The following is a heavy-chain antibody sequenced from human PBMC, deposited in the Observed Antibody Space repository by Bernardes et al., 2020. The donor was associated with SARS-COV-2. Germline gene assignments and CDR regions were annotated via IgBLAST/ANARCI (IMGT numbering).Heavy chain of an antibody. J-gene: IGHJ5*02. Sequence: GGSLRLSCAASGLPFSSCSMNWVRQAPGKGLEWVSYISPRGSTTHYADSVKGRFTISRDNAKNSLYLQMNSLRAEDTAVYYCAKVRCSNCLDSFDPWGQGTLVTVSS. CDR2: ISPRGSTT. V-gene: IGHV3-48*04. CDR3: AKVRCSNCLDSFDP. CDR1: GLPFSSCS. D-gene: IGHD7-27*01.